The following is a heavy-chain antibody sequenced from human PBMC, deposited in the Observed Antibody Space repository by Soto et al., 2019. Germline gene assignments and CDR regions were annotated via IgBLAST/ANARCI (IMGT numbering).Heavy chain of an antibody. J-gene: IGHJ3*02. CDR3: ARNIMVRGHPNAFDI. D-gene: IGHD3-10*01. V-gene: IGHV3-7*01. Sequence: GGSLRLSCAASGLAFSTHWMTWVRQAPGKGLEWVANINQDGTEKYYVDSVKGRFTISRDNAKNSLYLRMNSLRAEDTAVYYCARNIMVRGHPNAFDIWGQGTMVTVS. CDR1: GLAFSTHW. CDR2: INQDGTEK.